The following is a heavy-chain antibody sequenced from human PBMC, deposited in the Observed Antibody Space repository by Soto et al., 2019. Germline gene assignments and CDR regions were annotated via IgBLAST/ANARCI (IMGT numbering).Heavy chain of an antibody. Sequence: ASAKVSCKASGYTFTSYYMHWVRQAPGQRLEGMGIINPSGGSTSYAQKFQGRVTMTRDTSTSTVYMELSSLRSEDTAVYYCARGALIPQGYYYGSSGYLRPLFDYWGQGTLVTVSS. J-gene: IGHJ4*02. CDR1: GYTFTSYY. D-gene: IGHD3-22*01. V-gene: IGHV1-46*01. CDR2: INPSGGST. CDR3: ARGALIPQGYYYGSSGYLRPLFDY.